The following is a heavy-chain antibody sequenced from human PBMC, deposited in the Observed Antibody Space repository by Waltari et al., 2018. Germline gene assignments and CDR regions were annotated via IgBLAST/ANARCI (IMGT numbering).Heavy chain of an antibody. V-gene: IGHV3-21*01. CDR2: ISSSSSYI. Sequence: EVQLVESGGGLVKPGGSLRLSCPASVFTFSSYSMTWVRQAPAKGLEWVSSISSSSSYIYYADSVKGRFTISRDNAKNSLYLQMNSLRAEDTAVYYCARPLRAGATTFSYAFDIWGQGTMVTVSS. CDR3: ARPLRAGATTFSYAFDI. D-gene: IGHD1-26*01. J-gene: IGHJ3*02. CDR1: VFTFSSYS.